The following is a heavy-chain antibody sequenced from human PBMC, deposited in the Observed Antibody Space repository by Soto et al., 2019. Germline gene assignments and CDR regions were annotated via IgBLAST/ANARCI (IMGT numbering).Heavy chain of an antibody. D-gene: IGHD3-3*01. CDR2: ISGSGGST. V-gene: IGHV3-23*01. CDR1: GFTFSSYA. Sequence: EVQLLESGGGLVQPGGSLRLSCAASGFTFSSYAMSWVRQAPGKGLEWVSAISGSGGSTYYADSVKGRFTISRDNSKNTLYLQMNSLRADVSAVYYCAKDRFTILGVVPRVGAFDIWGQGTMVTVSS. J-gene: IGHJ3*02. CDR3: AKDRFTILGVVPRVGAFDI.